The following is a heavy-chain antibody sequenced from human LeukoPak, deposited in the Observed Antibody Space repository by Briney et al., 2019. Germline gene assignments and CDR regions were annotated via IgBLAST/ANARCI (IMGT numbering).Heavy chain of an antibody. CDR1: GFTFSNHG. Sequence: GGSLRLSCAASGFTFSNHGMNWVRQAPGKGLVWVSRINSDGSSTSYADSVKGRFTISRDNAKNTLYLQMNSLRAEDTAMYYCERDIMYSGYDYVFDYWGQGTLVTVSS. J-gene: IGHJ4*02. CDR2: INSDGSST. D-gene: IGHD5-12*01. V-gene: IGHV3-74*01. CDR3: ERDIMYSGYDYVFDY.